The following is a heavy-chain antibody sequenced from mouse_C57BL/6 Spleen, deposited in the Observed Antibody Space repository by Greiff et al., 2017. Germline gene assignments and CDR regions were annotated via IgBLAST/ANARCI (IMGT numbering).Heavy chain of an antibody. D-gene: IGHD2-3*01. V-gene: IGHV1-82*01. J-gene: IGHJ3*01. CDR3: ARGGVYDGYSSWFAY. Sequence: QVQLQQSGPELVKPGASVKISCKASGYAFSSSWMNWVKQRPGKGLEWIGRLYPGDGDTNYNGKFKGKATLTADKSSSTAYMQLSSLTSEDSAVYFCARGGVYDGYSSWFAYWGQGTLVTVSA. CDR1: GYAFSSSW. CDR2: LYPGDGDT.